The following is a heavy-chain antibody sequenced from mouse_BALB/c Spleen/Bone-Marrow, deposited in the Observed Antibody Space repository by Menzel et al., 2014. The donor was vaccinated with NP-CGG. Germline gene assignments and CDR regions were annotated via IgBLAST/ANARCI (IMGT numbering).Heavy chain of an antibody. CDR3: ARKDGGYYVMDY. V-gene: IGHV2-6-4*01. Sequence: QVQLQQSGPGLVAPSQNLSITCTVSGFSLSRYNIHWIRQPPGKGLEWLGMIWGGGGTDHNSALKSRLRINKDNSKSQIFLKINSLHIDDTAMYYCARKDGGYYVMDYWGQGTSVTVSS. D-gene: IGHD2-3*01. CDR1: GFSLSRYN. CDR2: IWGGGGT. J-gene: IGHJ4*01.